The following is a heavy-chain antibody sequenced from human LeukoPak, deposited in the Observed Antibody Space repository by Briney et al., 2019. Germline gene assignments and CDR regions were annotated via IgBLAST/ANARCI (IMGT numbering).Heavy chain of an antibody. Sequence: SETLSLTCTVSGGSISSYYWSWIRQPPGRGLEWIGYIYYSGSTNYNPSLKSRVTISVDTSKNQFSLKLSSVTAADTAVYYCARVAGSGRDPYFDYWGQGTLVTVSS. D-gene: IGHD6-19*01. J-gene: IGHJ4*02. CDR1: GGSISSYY. CDR2: IYYSGST. CDR3: ARVAGSGRDPYFDY. V-gene: IGHV4-59*01.